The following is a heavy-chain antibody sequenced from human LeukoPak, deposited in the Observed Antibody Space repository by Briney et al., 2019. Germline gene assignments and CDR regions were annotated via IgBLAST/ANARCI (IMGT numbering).Heavy chain of an antibody. Sequence: SETLSLTCTVSGGPISSSSYYWGWIRQPPGKGLEWIGSIYYSGSTYYNPSLKSRVTISVDTSKNQFSLKLSSVTAADTAVYYCARRGGQLLWFGELCFDYWGQGTLVTVSS. J-gene: IGHJ4*02. CDR2: IYYSGST. CDR1: GGPISSSSYY. V-gene: IGHV4-39*01. D-gene: IGHD3-10*01. CDR3: ARRGGQLLWFGELCFDY.